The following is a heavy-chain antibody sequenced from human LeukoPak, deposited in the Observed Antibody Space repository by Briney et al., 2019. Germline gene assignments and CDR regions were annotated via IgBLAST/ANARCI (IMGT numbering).Heavy chain of an antibody. V-gene: IGHV2-5*02. J-gene: IGHJ4*02. CDR3: AHGANYYDSSRRAFDS. D-gene: IGHD3-22*01. Sequence: SGPTLVNPTQTLTLTCTFSGFSLSTSGVGVGWIRQPPGKALEWLALIYWDDDKLYSPSLKSRVTISKDTSANQVVLTMTNMDPVGTATYYCAHGANYYDSSRRAFDSWGPGTLVSVSS. CDR1: GFSLSTSGVG. CDR2: IYWDDDK.